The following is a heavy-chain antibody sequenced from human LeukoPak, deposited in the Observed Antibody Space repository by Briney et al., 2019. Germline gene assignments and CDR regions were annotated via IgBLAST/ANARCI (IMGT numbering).Heavy chain of an antibody. CDR2: IYYSGST. D-gene: IGHD3-22*01. CDR3: ARGTYYYDIGSN. CDR1: GGSISSSY. J-gene: IGHJ4*02. Sequence: SETLSLTCTVSGGSISSSYWNWIRQPPGKGLEWIGYIYYSGSTNYNPSLKSRVTISVDTSKNQFSLNLSSVTAADTAVYYCARGTYYYDIGSNWDQGTLVTVSS. V-gene: IGHV4-59*01.